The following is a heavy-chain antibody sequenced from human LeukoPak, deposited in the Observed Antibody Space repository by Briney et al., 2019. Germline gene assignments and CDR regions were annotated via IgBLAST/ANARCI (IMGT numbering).Heavy chain of an antibody. D-gene: IGHD3-16*02. CDR1: GGSTSSYY. J-gene: IGHJ4*02. CDR2: IYTSGST. Sequence: PSETLSLTCTASGGSTSSYYWSWIRQPAGKGLEWIGRIYTSGSTNYNPSLKSRVTMSVDTSKNQFSLKLSSVTAADTAVYYCAREDYDYVWGSYRFDYWGQGTLVAVSS. V-gene: IGHV4-4*07. CDR3: AREDYDYVWGSYRFDY.